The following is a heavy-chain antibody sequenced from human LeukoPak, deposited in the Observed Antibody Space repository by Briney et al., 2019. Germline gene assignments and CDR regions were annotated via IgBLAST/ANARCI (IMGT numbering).Heavy chain of an antibody. CDR1: GGSISSGSYF. V-gene: IGHV4-61*01. Sequence: SETLSLTCTVSGGSISSGSYFWSWIRQPPGKGLEWIGYIYYSGSTNYNPSLKSRVTISVDTSKNQFSLKLSSVTAADTAVYYCARRNSSGWYPFDYWGQGTLVTVSS. D-gene: IGHD6-19*01. CDR3: ARRNSSGWYPFDY. CDR2: IYYSGST. J-gene: IGHJ4*02.